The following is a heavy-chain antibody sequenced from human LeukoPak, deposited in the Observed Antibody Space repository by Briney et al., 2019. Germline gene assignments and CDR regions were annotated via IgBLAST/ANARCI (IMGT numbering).Heavy chain of an antibody. V-gene: IGHV3-21*01. CDR2: INSSSSYI. CDR1: GFTFSSYS. Sequence: GGSLRLSCAASGFTFSSYSMNWVRQAPGKGLEWVSSINSSSSYIYYADSVKGRFTISRDNAKNSLYLQMNSLRAEDTAVYYCARVYGSGSYYFDYWGQGTLVTVSS. D-gene: IGHD3-10*01. CDR3: ARVYGSGSYYFDY. J-gene: IGHJ4*02.